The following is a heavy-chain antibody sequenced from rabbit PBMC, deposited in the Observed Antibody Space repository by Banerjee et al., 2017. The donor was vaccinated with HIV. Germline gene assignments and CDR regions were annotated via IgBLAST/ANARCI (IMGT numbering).Heavy chain of an antibody. CDR3: ARADGGYADYGFDP. Sequence: QEQLKETGGGLVQPGGSLTLSCKASGFDFSYYYMSWVRQAPGKGLEWIGIIYAASGSAYYASWAKGRFTISKTSSTTVDLKMTSLTAADTATYFCARADGGYADYGFDPRGPGTLVTVS. CDR1: GFDFSYYYM. J-gene: IGHJ2*01. D-gene: IGHD6-1*01. CDR2: IYAASGSA. V-gene: IGHV1S45*01.